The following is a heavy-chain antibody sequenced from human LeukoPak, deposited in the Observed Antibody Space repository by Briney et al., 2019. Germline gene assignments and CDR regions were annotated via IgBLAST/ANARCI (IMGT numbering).Heavy chain of an antibody. CDR2: INPNSGGT. V-gene: IGHV1-2*02. CDR1: GYTFTGYY. D-gene: IGHD3-22*01. J-gene: IGHJ5*02. CDR3: ARDYDPMIVVAWPFDP. Sequence: GASVKVSCKASGYTFTGYYMHWVRQAPGQGLEWMGWINPNSGGTNYAQKFQGRVTMTRDTSISTAYMELSRLRSDDTAVYYCARDYDPMIVVAWPFDPWGQGTLVTVSS.